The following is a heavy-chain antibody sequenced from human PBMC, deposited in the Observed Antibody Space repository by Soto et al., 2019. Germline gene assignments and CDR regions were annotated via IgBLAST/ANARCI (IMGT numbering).Heavy chain of an antibody. CDR3: AKGHSDSYYYFDY. V-gene: IGHV1-58*02. J-gene: IGHJ4*02. Sequence: ASVKVSCKASGYTFTSYYMHWVRQARGQRLEWIGWIVVGSGNTNYAQKFQERVTITRDMSTSTAYMELNSLRVEDTAIYYCAKGHSDSYYYFDYWGQGALVTVSS. D-gene: IGHD3-22*01. CDR1: GYTFTSYY. CDR2: IVVGSGNT.